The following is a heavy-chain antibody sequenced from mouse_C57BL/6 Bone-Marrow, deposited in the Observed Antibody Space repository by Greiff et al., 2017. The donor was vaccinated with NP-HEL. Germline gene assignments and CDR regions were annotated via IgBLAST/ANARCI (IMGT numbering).Heavy chain of an antibody. Sequence: VKVVESGAELVRPGTSVKMSCKASGYTFTNYWIGWAKQRPGHGLEWIGDIYPGGGYTNYNEKFKGKATLTADKSSSTAYMQFSSLTSEDSAIYYCARGILPHFDYWGQGTTLTVSS. CDR1: GYTFTNYW. CDR2: IYPGGGYT. J-gene: IGHJ2*01. V-gene: IGHV1-63*01. CDR3: ARGILPHFDY.